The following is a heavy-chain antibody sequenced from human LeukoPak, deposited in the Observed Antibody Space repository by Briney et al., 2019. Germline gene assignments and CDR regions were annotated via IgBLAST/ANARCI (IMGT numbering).Heavy chain of an antibody. CDR3: ARHRPGERRFDP. CDR2: INYSGIT. CDR1: GDSISSDH. V-gene: IGHV4-59*08. J-gene: IGHJ5*02. D-gene: IGHD3-16*01. Sequence: SEILSLTCTVSGDSISSDHLSWLRPPPGKGLEWIGYINYSGITNYNPSLKSRVTISVDTSKNQFSLKLSSVTAADTAVYYCARHRPGERRFDPWGQGTLVTVSS.